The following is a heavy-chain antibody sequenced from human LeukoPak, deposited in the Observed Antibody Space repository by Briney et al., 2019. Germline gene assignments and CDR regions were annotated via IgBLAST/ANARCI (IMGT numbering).Heavy chain of an antibody. D-gene: IGHD6-19*01. Sequence: SETLSLTCSVSGGSISSYYWSWIRQPPGKGLEWIGYIYYSGSTNYNPSLKSRVTISKNTSKNQFSLKLSSVTAADTAVYYCARDQIAVAGGYYYYYGMDVWGQGTTVTVSS. CDR3: ARDQIAVAGGYYYYYGMDV. CDR2: IYYSGST. V-gene: IGHV4-59*01. J-gene: IGHJ6*02. CDR1: GGSISSYY.